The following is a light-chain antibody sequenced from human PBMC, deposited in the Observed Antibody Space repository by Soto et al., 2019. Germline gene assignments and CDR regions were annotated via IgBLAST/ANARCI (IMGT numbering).Light chain of an antibody. CDR2: DAS. CDR1: QSVSSY. J-gene: IGKJ1*01. V-gene: IGKV3-20*01. CDR3: QQYDSSGT. Sequence: MVLTQYPAIPSLSSGERATLSWRASQSVSSYLAWYQQKPGQAPRLLIYDASNRATGIPDRFSGSGSGTDFTLSISRMEPEYFAVDYCQQYDSSGTFGQGTKVDIK.